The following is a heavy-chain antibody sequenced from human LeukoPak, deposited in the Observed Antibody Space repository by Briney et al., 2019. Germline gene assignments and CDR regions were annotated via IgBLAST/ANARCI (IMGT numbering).Heavy chain of an antibody. CDR2: IYSCGST. V-gene: IGHV3-53*01. J-gene: IGHJ3*02. CDR3: ARDYYDSSGPEPAFDI. CDR1: GFTVSSNY. D-gene: IGHD3-22*01. Sequence: SGRSLSLSSAPSGFTVSSNYMSWVRQAPGQGLEWVSFIYSCGSTYYAAYVTGRFTISRDNTKNSQYLQMNSLRAEDTAVYYCARDYYDSSGPEPAFDIWGQGKMVTVSS.